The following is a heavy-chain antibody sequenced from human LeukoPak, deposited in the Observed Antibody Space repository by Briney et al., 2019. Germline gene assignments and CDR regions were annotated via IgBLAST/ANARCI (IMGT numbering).Heavy chain of an antibody. CDR3: AKDGGIQLWHFDY. CDR2: ISYDGSNK. CDR1: GFTFSSYG. J-gene: IGHJ4*02. D-gene: IGHD5-18*01. Sequence: QPGGSLRLSCAASGFTFSSYGMHWVRQAPGKGLEWVAVISYDGSNKYYADSVKGRFTISGDNSKNTLYLQMNSLRAEDTAVYYCAKDGGIQLWHFDYWGQGTLVTVSS. V-gene: IGHV3-30*18.